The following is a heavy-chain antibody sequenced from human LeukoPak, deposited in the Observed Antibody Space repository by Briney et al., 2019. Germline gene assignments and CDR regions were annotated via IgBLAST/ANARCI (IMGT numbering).Heavy chain of an antibody. CDR2: IIPIFGTA. J-gene: IGHJ5*02. D-gene: IGHD2-2*01. V-gene: IGHV1-69*13. CDR1: GGTFSSYA. CDR3: ARDWGGVVPAAIPVFGFDP. Sequence: SVKVSCKASGGTFSSYAISWVRQAPGQGLEWMGGIIPIFGTANYAQKFQGRVTVTADESTSTAYMELSSLRSEDTAVYYCARDWGGVVPAAIPVFGFDPWGQGTLVTVSS.